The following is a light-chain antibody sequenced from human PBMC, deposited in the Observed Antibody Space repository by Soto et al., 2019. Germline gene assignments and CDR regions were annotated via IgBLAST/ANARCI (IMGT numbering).Light chain of an antibody. CDR2: EVT. J-gene: IGLJ2*01. V-gene: IGLV2-14*01. CDR1: STDVGGYNY. Sequence: QSVLTQPASVSGSPGQSITISCTGASTDVGGYNYVSWYQQYPGKAPKLLIYEVTNRASGVSNRFSGSKSGNTASLTISGLQAEDEADYYCSSXXXSXXXXFGG. CDR3: SSXXXSXXXX.